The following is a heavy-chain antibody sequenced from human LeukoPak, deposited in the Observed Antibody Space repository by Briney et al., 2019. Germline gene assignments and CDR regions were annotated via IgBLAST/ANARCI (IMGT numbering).Heavy chain of an antibody. V-gene: IGHV3-21*01. D-gene: IGHD3-3*01. J-gene: IGHJ3*02. CDR2: ISSSSSYI. Sequence: GGSLRLSCAASGFTFSSYSMNWVRQAPGKGLELVSSISSSSSYIYYADSVKGRFTISRDNAKNSLYLQMNSLRAEDTAVYYCARTESYDFWSARAFDIWGQGTMVTVSS. CDR1: GFTFSSYS. CDR3: ARTESYDFWSARAFDI.